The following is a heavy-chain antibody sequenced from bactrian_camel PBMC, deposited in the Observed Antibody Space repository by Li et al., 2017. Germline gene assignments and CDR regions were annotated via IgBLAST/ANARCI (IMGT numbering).Heavy chain of an antibody. CDR3: AAVSGY. V-gene: IGHV3S40*01. J-gene: IGHJ6*01. Sequence: VQLVESGGGLVQPGGSLRLSCTASGVTFRMNSMGWFRQAPGKGLEWVSVMISTGGRTYYADSVKGRFTISRDNAKNTLYLQMNSLKPEDTAVYFCAAVSGYWGQ. CDR2: MISTGGRT. CDR1: GVTFRMNS.